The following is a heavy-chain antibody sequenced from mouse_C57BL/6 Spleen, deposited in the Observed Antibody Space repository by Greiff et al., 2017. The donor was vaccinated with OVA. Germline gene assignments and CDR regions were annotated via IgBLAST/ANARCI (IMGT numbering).Heavy chain of an antibody. D-gene: IGHD3-2*02. CDR2: IDPEDGET. Sequence: EVQLQESGAELVKPGASVKLSCTASGFNIKDYYMHWVKQRTEQGLEWIGRIDPEDGETKYAPKFQGKATITADTASNTAYLQISSLTSEDTAVYYCARGTAQATFAYWGQGTLVTVSA. CDR1: GFNIKDYY. V-gene: IGHV14-2*01. CDR3: ARGTAQATFAY. J-gene: IGHJ3*01.